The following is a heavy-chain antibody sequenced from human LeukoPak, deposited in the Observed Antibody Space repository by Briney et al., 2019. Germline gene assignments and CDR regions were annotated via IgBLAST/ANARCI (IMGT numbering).Heavy chain of an antibody. Sequence: GGSLRLSCAASGFTFSIYGMHWVRQAPGKGLEWVAFIRYDGSNKYYADSVKGRFTISRDNSKNTLYLQMNSLRAEDTAVYYCAKDGRIAARPSYFDYWGQGTLVTVSS. J-gene: IGHJ4*02. CDR2: IRYDGSNK. V-gene: IGHV3-30*02. CDR3: AKDGRIAARPSYFDY. CDR1: GFTFSIYG. D-gene: IGHD6-6*01.